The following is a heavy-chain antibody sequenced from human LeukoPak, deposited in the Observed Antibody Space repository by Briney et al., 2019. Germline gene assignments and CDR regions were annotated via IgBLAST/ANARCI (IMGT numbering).Heavy chain of an antibody. V-gene: IGHV1-69*04. J-gene: IGHJ6*02. CDR1: RYTLSSYV. Sequence: SVKVSCKASRYTLSSYVISWVRQAPGQGLEWVGRTIPIFRVENYAQKFQGRVTITADTSTNTAYMELSSLRLEDTAVYFCARGTVVGATYWHYYGLDVWGQGTTVTVSS. D-gene: IGHD1-26*01. CDR2: TIPIFRVE. CDR3: ARGTVVGATYWHYYGLDV.